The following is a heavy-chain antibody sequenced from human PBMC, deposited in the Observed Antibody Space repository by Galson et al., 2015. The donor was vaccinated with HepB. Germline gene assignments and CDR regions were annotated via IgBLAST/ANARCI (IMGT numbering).Heavy chain of an antibody. CDR1: GFTFSGYW. CDR2: IKEDESEK. V-gene: IGHV3-7*05. CDR3: ARFAGGGYSTSWYRSGFDY. D-gene: IGHD6-13*01. J-gene: IGHJ4*02. Sequence: SLRLSCAAAGFTFSGYWMTWVRQAPGKGLEWMANIKEDESEKYYVDSVKGRFTISRDNAKNSLYLQLNSLRAEDTAVYFCARFAGGGYSTSWYRSGFDYWGRGTLVIVSS.